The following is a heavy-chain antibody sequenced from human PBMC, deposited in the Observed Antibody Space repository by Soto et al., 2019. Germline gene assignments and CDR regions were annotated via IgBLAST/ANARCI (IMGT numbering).Heavy chain of an antibody. J-gene: IGHJ6*02. D-gene: IGHD6-13*01. CDR2: IYYSGST. CDR3: ARRLEGWSSSWYLEYPYYYYGMDV. V-gene: IGHV4-39*01. CDR1: GGSISSSSYY. Sequence: PSETLSLTCTVSGGSISSSSYYWGWIRQPPGKGLEWIGSIYYSGSTYYNPSLKSRVTISVDTSKNQFSLKLSSVTAADTAVYYCARRLEGWSSSWYLEYPYYYYGMDVWGQGTTVTVSS.